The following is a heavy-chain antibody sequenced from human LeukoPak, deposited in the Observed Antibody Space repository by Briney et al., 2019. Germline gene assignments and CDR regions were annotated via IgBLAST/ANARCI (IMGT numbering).Heavy chain of an antibody. V-gene: IGHV1-2*02. CDR2: INPNSGGT. D-gene: IGHD1-26*01. Sequence: ASVKVSCKASGYTFTGYYMHWVRQAPGQGLEWMGWINPNSGGTNYAQKFQGRVTMTRDTSISTAYMELSRLRSDDTAVYYCASWSGSYWTRWYFDYWGQGTLVTVSS. CDR3: ASWSGSYWTRWYFDY. CDR1: GYTFTGYY. J-gene: IGHJ4*02.